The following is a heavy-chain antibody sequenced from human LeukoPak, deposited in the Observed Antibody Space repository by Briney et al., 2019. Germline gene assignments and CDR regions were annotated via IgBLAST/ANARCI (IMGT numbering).Heavy chain of an antibody. J-gene: IGHJ5*02. CDR2: ISGSGGST. V-gene: IGHV3-23*01. Sequence: GGSLRLSCAASGFTSSSYAMSWVRQAPGKGLEWVSAISGSGGSTYYADSVKGRFTISRDNSKNTLYLQMNSLRAEDTAVYYCAKDPDGSYWFDPWGQGTLVTVSS. CDR1: GFTSSSYA. CDR3: AKDPDGSYWFDP. D-gene: IGHD1-26*01.